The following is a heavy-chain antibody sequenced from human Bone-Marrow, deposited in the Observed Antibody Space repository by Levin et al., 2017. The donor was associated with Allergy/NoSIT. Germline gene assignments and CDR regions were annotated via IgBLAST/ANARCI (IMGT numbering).Heavy chain of an antibody. J-gene: IGHJ4*02. CDR3: AKDGDDLLAGYSSGWYPGRPPIDY. CDR1: GFTFSSYA. D-gene: IGHD6-19*01. CDR2: ISGSGGST. V-gene: IGHV3-23*01. Sequence: PGGSLRLSCAASGFTFSSYAMSWVRQAPGKGLEWVSAISGSGGSTYYADSVKGRFTISRDNSKNTLYLQMNSLRAEDTAVYYCAKDGDDLLAGYSSGWYPGRPPIDYWGQGTLVTVSS.